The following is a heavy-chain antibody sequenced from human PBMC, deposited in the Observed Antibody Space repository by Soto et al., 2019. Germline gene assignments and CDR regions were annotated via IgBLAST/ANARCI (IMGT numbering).Heavy chain of an antibody. Sequence: TPSPTCTVSGGSVSSGGYNWSLIRQSPGKGLEWIGYIYYSGTTNYNPSLKSRVTISIDTSKNQFSLKLTSVTAADTAVYFCARAYGSGSFYVDSWGQGALVTVSS. J-gene: IGHJ4*02. V-gene: IGHV4-61*08. CDR2: IYYSGTT. D-gene: IGHD3-10*01. CDR3: ARAYGSGSFYVDS. CDR1: GGSVSSGGYN.